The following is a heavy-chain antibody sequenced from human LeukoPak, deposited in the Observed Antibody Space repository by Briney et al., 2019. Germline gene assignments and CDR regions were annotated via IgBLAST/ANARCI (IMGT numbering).Heavy chain of an antibody. D-gene: IGHD6-6*01. V-gene: IGHV3-21*01. CDR1: GFNFSTYA. CDR3: ARDPWGSSSF. J-gene: IGHJ4*02. Sequence: GGSLRLSCAASGFNFSTYAMSWVRLAPGKGLEWVSAISSSSDYIHYADSLKGRFTISRDNAKNSLYLQMNSLRAEDTAVYYCARDPWGSSSFWGQGTLVTVSS. CDR2: ISSSSDYI.